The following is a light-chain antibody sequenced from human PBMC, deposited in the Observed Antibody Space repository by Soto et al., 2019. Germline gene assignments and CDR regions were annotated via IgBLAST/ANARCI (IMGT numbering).Light chain of an antibody. J-gene: IGKJ1*01. Sequence: IVMTQSPATLSVSPGERATLSCRASRGISSNLAWYQQKPGQAPRLLIYDASTRATGIPARFSGSGSGTEFTLTISSLQSEDFAVYYCQQLTDWPPQWTFGQGTKVDIK. CDR2: DAS. CDR3: QQLTDWPPQWT. V-gene: IGKV3-15*01. CDR1: RGISSN.